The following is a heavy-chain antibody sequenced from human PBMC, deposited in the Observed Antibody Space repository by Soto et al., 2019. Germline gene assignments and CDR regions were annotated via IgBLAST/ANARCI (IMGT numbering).Heavy chain of an antibody. CDR1: GGSISSSNW. J-gene: IGHJ5*02. CDR3: ARESAYCGCDCGEVEVVPSGPGSLVTDP. V-gene: IGHV4-4*02. Sequence: PSETLSLTCAVSGGSISSSNWWSWVRQPPGKGLEWIGEIYHSGSTNYNPSLKSRVTISVDKSKNQFSLKLSSVTAADTAVYYCARESAYCGCDCGEVEVVPSGPGSLVTDP. D-gene: IGHD2-21*02. CDR2: IYHSGST.